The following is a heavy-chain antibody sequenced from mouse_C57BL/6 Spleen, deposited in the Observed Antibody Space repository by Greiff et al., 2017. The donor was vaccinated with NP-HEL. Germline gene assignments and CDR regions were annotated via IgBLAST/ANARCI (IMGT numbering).Heavy chain of an antibody. Sequence: QVQLKQPGAELVKPGASVKMSCKASGYTFTSYWITWVKQRPGQGLEWIGDIYPGSGSTNYNEKFKSKATLTVDTSSSTAYMQLSSLTSEDSAVYYCARGIYYYGYWYFDVWGTGTTVTVSS. V-gene: IGHV1-55*01. CDR1: GYTFTSYW. CDR3: ARGIYYYGYWYFDV. CDR2: IYPGSGST. J-gene: IGHJ1*03. D-gene: IGHD1-1*01.